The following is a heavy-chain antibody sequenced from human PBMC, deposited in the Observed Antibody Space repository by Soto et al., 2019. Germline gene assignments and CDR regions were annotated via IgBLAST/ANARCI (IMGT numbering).Heavy chain of an antibody. J-gene: IGHJ4*02. D-gene: IGHD2-15*01. CDR3: AREVVAPFDY. V-gene: IGHV3-33*01. CDR1: GFTFSSYG. CDR2: IWYDGSNK. Sequence: PGESLRLSCAASGFTFSSYGMHWVRQAPGKGLEWVAVIWYDGSNKYYADSVKGRFTISRDNSKNTLYLQMNSLRAEDTAAYYCAREVVAPFDYWGQGTLVTVSS.